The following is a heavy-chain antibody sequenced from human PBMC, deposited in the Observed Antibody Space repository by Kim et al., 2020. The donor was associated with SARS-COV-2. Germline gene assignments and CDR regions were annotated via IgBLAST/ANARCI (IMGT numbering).Heavy chain of an antibody. Sequence: SETLSLTCTVSGGSISSYYWSWIRQPPGKGLEWIGYIYYSGSTNYNPSLKSRVTISVDTSKNQFSLKLSSVTAADTAVYYCARERILTGYGYYYYGMDVWGQGTTVTVSS. CDR3: ARERILTGYGYYYYGMDV. J-gene: IGHJ6*02. D-gene: IGHD3-9*01. V-gene: IGHV4-59*01. CDR1: GGSISSYY. CDR2: IYYSGST.